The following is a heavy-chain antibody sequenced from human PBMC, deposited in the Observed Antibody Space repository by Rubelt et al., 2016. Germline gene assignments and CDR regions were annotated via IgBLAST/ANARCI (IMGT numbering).Heavy chain of an antibody. CDR1: GDSVSSESAT. J-gene: IGHJ4*02. D-gene: IGHD1-26*01. CDR2: TYYRSEWHY. CDR3: ARVTTTTLDS. V-gene: IGHV6-1*01. Sequence: VQLQQSGPGLVKPSQSLSLTCAISGDSVSSESATWNWIRQSPSRGLEWLGRTYYRSEWHYGYAPSVKSRMTINPDRSRNDFSMQLNSVTPEDTAVYYCARVTTTTLDSWGRGTLVTVSS.